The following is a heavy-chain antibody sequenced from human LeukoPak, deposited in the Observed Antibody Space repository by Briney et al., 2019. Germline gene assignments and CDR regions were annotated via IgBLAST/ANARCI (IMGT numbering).Heavy chain of an antibody. V-gene: IGHV4-34*01. Sequence: SETLSLTCAVYGGSFSRFYWSWIRQSPGKGLEWIAEVDHRGDTNYNPSVKGRVTVSVDTSKNQFSLKVRSLSAADTAVYYCARGATISETGYFDFWGQGTLVTVSS. D-gene: IGHD5-24*01. J-gene: IGHJ4*03. CDR2: VDHRGDT. CDR1: GGSFSRFY. CDR3: ARGATISETGYFDF.